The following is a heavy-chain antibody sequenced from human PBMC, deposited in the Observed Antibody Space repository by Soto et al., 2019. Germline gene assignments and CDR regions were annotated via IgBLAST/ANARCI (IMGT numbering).Heavy chain of an antibody. J-gene: IGHJ4*02. D-gene: IGHD3-10*01. Sequence: PSETLSLTCAVYGGSFSGYYWSWIRQPPGKGLEWIGEINHSGSTNYNPSLKSRVTISVDTSKNQFSLKLSSVTAADTAVHYCARGEGSGYFDYWGQGTLVTVSS. CDR1: GGSFSGYY. CDR3: ARGEGSGYFDY. CDR2: INHSGST. V-gene: IGHV4-34*01.